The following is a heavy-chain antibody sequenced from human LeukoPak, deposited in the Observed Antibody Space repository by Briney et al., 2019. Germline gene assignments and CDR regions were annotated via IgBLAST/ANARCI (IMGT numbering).Heavy chain of an antibody. CDR2: MSGSGGSI. CDR1: GFIFSKYA. V-gene: IGHV3-23*01. CDR3: AKSIVVVPAAGGDAFDI. J-gene: IGHJ3*02. D-gene: IGHD2-2*01. Sequence: PGGSLRLSCAASGFIFSKYAMNWVRQAPGKGLEWVSGMSGSGGSIYYADSVKGRFTISRDNPKNTLDLQMNSLRAEDTAVYYCAKSIVVVPAAGGDAFDIWGQGTMVTVSS.